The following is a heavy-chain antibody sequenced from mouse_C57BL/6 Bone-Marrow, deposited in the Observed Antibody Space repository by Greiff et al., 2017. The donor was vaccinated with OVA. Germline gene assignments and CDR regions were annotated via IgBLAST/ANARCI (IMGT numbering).Heavy chain of an antibody. V-gene: IGHV1-81*01. D-gene: IGHD1-1*01. CDR2: IYPRSGNT. CDR3: ARSFYYYGSPYYFDY. CDR1: GYTFTSYG. J-gene: IGHJ2*01. Sequence: QVQLQQSGAELARPGASVKLSCKASGYTFTSYGISWVKQRTGQGLEWIGEIYPRSGNTYYNEKFKGTATLTADKSSSTAYMELRSLTSEDSAVYFCARSFYYYGSPYYFDYWGQGTTLTVSS.